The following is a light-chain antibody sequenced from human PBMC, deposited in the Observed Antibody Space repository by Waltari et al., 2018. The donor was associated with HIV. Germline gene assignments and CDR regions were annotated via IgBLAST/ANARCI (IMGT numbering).Light chain of an antibody. J-gene: IGLJ2*01. V-gene: IGLV1-36*01. CDR2: YDV. CDR3: AAWDDSLNGVV. CDR1: SSNIGNNA. Sequence: QSVLTQPPSVSGAPRQRVTISCSGISSNIGNNAVNWYQQLPGKAPKLLVYYDVLLPSGVSDRCSGSRSGTSASLAISGLQSEDEADYYCAAWDDSLNGVVFGGGTKLTVL.